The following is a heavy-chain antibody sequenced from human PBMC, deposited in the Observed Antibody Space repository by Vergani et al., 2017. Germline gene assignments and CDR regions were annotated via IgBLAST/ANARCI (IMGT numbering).Heavy chain of an antibody. CDR3: ARRGEDFDY. V-gene: IGHV4-39*01. D-gene: IGHD3-10*01. J-gene: IGHJ4*02. Sequence: QLQLQESGPGLVKPSETLSLTCTVSGGSISSSSYNWGWIRQPPGKGLEWIGSISFSGSAYYNPSLKSRVIISVDASNNQFSLKLGSVTAADTAVYYCARRGEDFDYWGQGTLVTVSS. CDR2: ISFSGSA. CDR1: GGSISSSSYN.